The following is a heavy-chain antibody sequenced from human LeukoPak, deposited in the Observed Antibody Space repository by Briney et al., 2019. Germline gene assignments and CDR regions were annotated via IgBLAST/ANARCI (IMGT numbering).Heavy chain of an antibody. CDR2: INHSGTI. Sequence: PSETLSLTFTVSGDSINSSSYYRDWIRQPPGKGLEWIGEINHSGTINYNPSLKSRVTILVDTSKNQFSLNLSSVTAADTAVYYCARGVAGSSGLLYYFDYWGQGALVIVSS. V-gene: IGHV4-39*07. D-gene: IGHD6-25*01. CDR3: ARGVAGSSGLLYYFDY. CDR1: GDSINSSSYY. J-gene: IGHJ4*02.